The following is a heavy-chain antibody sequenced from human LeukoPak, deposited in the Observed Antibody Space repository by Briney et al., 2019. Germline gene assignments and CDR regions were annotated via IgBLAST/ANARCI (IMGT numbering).Heavy chain of an antibody. CDR2: ITNGGSTI. CDR3: ARSVGLAGGGVDV. J-gene: IGHJ6*02. D-gene: IGHD4-23*01. Sequence: GGSLRLSCAASGFTFSNYNMNWVRQAPGKGLEWVSYITNGGSTIHYAHSVKGRFTISTDNAKKTLYLQMNSLRAEDTAVYYCARSVGLAGGGVDVWGQGTTVTVSS. CDR1: GFTFSNYN. V-gene: IGHV3-11*01.